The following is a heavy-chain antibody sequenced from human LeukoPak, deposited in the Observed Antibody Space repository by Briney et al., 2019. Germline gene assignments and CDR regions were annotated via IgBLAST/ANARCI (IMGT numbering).Heavy chain of an antibody. V-gene: IGHV4-59*08. Sequence: SDTLSLTCTVSGGSISSYYWSWIRQPPGKALEGVGYIYYSGSTNYNTSLKSRVTISVDPSKNQFSLKLSSVTAADTAVYYCARRSLVTGTTHFDYWGQGTLVTVSS. CDR3: ARRSLVTGTTHFDY. CDR2: IYYSGST. CDR1: GGSISSYY. D-gene: IGHD1-20*01. J-gene: IGHJ4*02.